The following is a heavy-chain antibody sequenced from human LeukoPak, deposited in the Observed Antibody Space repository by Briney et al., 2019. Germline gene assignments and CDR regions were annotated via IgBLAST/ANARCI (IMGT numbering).Heavy chain of an antibody. CDR1: GFTFSNYW. J-gene: IGHJ5*02. CDR3: AKEVLRYFDWLPTNVNWFDP. CDR2: ISYDGSNK. Sequence: GGSLRLSCAASGFTFSNYWMHWVRQAPGKGLEWVAVISYDGSNKYYADSVKGRFTISRDNSKNTLYLQMNSLRAEDTAVYYCAKEVLRYFDWLPTNVNWFDPWGQGTLVTVSS. V-gene: IGHV3-30*18. D-gene: IGHD3-9*01.